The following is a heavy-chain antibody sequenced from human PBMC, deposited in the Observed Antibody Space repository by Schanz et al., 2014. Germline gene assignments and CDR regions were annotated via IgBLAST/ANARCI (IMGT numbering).Heavy chain of an antibody. J-gene: IGHJ4*02. CDR1: GFAFSDYG. Sequence: VQLVESGGDFVQPGGSLRLSCAASGFAFSDYGMHWVRQAPGKGLEWVGVIWYDGSKTYYADSVRGRFTISRENSKNTLHLQMNSLRAEDTAVYYCARDKGGYYPFDYWGQGTLVTVSS. CDR2: IWYDGSKT. CDR3: ARDKGGYYPFDY. D-gene: IGHD3-3*01. V-gene: IGHV3-33*08.